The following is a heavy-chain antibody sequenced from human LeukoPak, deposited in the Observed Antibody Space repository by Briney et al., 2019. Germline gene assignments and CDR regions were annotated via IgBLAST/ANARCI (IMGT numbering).Heavy chain of an antibody. CDR2: IDPSDANT. CDR3: ARQPRYCSGGSCSLFDYFDY. D-gene: IGHD2-15*01. Sequence: GESLRISCKGSGYSFTSNWITWLRQLPGKGLEGLGRIDPSDANTNYNPSFQGHVTISADKSISTGYLQWSSLKASDTAMYYCARQPRYCSGGSCSLFDYFDYWGQGTLVTVSS. V-gene: IGHV5-10-1*01. J-gene: IGHJ4*02. CDR1: GYSFTSNW.